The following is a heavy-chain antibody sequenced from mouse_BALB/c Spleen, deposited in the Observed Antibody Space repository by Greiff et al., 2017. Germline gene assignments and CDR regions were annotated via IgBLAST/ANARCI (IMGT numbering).Heavy chain of an antibody. CDR2: IWSGGSN. V-gene: IGHV2-4-1*01. CDR1: GFSFTSYG. J-gene: IGHJ2*01. CDR3: ARKGVSHEFDY. Sequence: VKLMESGPGLVQPSQSLSISCTVSGFSFTSYGVHWVRQSPGKGLEWLGVIWSGGSNDYNAAFISRLSISKDNSKGQVFFKMNSLQADDTAIYYCARKGVSHEFDYWGQGTTLTVSS.